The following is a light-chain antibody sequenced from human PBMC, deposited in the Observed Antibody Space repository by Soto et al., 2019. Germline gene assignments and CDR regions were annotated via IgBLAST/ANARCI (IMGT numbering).Light chain of an antibody. CDR2: SAS. CDR3: QQSRTTPWT. Sequence: DIQMTPSPASLSASIGDTVTIACRASQNIDIYLNWYQHKPGTVPELLIYSASGWQTGVPPRFSGSESGTDFSLTISSLQPEDVATYYCQQSRTTPWTFGQGTKVDIK. V-gene: IGKV1-39*01. CDR1: QNIDIY. J-gene: IGKJ1*01.